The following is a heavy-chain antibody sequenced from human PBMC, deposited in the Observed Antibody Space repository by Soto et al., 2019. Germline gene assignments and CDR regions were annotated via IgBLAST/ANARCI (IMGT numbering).Heavy chain of an antibody. CDR2: LYHIGST. CDR3: RSSTSCYDESCVDV. V-gene: IGHV4-38-2*01. D-gene: IGHD2-2*01. Sequence: SETLSLTCAVSGYSINSGNYWAWIRQPPGRGLEWIGSLYHIGSTHYNTSLKSRVTISVDTSKNHFSLELSSVTAADTAIYYCRSSTSCYDESCVDVWAQGTMVTVSS. J-gene: IGHJ6*02. CDR1: GYSINSGNY.